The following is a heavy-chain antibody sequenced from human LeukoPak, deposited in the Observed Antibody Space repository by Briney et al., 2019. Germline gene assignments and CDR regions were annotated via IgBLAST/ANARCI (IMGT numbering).Heavy chain of an antibody. Sequence: GGSLRLSXEGSGFPFGTYWMAWVRQAPGKGLEWVASIKHDGREEHYVDSIKGRFTISRDNGKNSVYLQMNNLRVEDTAMYYCSREFHPWGQGTLVIVSS. CDR1: GFPFGTYW. V-gene: IGHV3-7*01. CDR2: IKHDGREE. CDR3: SREFHP. J-gene: IGHJ5*02.